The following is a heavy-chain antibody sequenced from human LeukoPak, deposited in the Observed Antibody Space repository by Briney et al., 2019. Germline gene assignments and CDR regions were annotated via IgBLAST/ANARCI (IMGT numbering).Heavy chain of an antibody. Sequence: PSETLSLTCTVSGGSISSYYWSWIRQPPGKGLEWVGYIYYSGSTNYNPSLKSRVTISVDTSKNQFSLKLSSVTAADTAVYYCARGPGGYDWLGNFDYWGQGTLVTVSS. CDR3: ARGPGGYDWLGNFDY. J-gene: IGHJ4*02. CDR1: GGSISSYY. D-gene: IGHD5-12*01. CDR2: IYYSGST. V-gene: IGHV4-59*01.